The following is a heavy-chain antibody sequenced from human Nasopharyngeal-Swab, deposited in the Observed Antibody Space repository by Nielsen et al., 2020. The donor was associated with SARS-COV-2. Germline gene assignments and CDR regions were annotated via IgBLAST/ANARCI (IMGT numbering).Heavy chain of an antibody. Sequence: ASVKVSCKAPGYTFTSYGISWVRQTPGQGLEWMGIINPSGGSTSYAQKFQGRVTMTRDTSTSTVYMEPSSLRSEDTAVYYCARDQASIAAMAYWGQGTLVTVSS. J-gene: IGHJ4*02. V-gene: IGHV1-46*01. CDR2: INPSGGST. CDR3: ARDQASIAAMAY. D-gene: IGHD6-13*01. CDR1: GYTFTSYG.